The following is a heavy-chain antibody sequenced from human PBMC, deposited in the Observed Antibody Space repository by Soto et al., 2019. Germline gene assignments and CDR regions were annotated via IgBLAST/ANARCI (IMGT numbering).Heavy chain of an antibody. V-gene: IGHV1-69*02. CDR3: APSVKVATGTLNWFEP. CDR1: GGTLSSYT. Sequence: ASVKVSCKASGGTLSSYTFSWVRQAPGQGLEWMGRVIANNGVTNYAKKFQGRFTITIDTSTTTVYMELNNLKSEDTAVYYCAPSVKVATGTLNWFEPWGQGTLVTVSS. CDR2: VIANNGVT. J-gene: IGHJ5*02. D-gene: IGHD3-9*01.